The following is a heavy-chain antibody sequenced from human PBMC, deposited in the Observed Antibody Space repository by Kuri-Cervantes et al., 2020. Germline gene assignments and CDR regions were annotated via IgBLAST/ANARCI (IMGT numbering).Heavy chain of an antibody. CDR1: GFTFNTYA. D-gene: IGHD5-12*01. CDR3: AKLATSSDPFDI. CDR2: LTDSGGTT. V-gene: IGHV3-23*01. Sequence: GESLKISCAASGFTFNTYAMTWVRQAPGKGLEWVSALTDSGGTTYYADSVKGRFTISRDNSKNTQYLQMNTLRAEDTAVYYCAKLATSSDPFDIWGQGTMVTVSS. J-gene: IGHJ3*02.